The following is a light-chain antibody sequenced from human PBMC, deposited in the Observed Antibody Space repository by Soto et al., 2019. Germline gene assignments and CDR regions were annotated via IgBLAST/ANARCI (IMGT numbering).Light chain of an antibody. Sequence: QSVLTQPPSASGSPGQSVTISCTGTSSDVGVYNYVSWYQQHPGKAPKLMIYEVNKRPSGVPDRFSGSKSGNTASLTVSGLQAEDEADYYCSLYADNSLVFGGGTKLTVL. CDR1: SSDVGVYNY. CDR3: SLYADNSLV. V-gene: IGLV2-8*01. J-gene: IGLJ2*01. CDR2: EVN.